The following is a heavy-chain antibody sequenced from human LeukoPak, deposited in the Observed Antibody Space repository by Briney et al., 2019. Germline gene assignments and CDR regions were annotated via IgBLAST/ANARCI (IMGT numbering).Heavy chain of an antibody. CDR1: GYTFNKYG. J-gene: IGHJ4*02. D-gene: IGHD1-26*01. Sequence: ASVKVSCKASGYTFNKYGISWVRQAPGQGLEWMGGIIPIFGTANYAQKFQGRVTITADESTSTAYMELSILRSEDTAVYYCARGKSSGSYSHFDYWGQGTLVTVSS. CDR2: IIPIFGTA. CDR3: ARGKSSGSYSHFDY. V-gene: IGHV1-69*13.